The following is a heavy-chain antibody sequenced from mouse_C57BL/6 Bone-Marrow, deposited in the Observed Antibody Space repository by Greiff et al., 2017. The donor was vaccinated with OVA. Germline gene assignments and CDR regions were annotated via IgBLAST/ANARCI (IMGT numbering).Heavy chain of an antibody. Sequence: EVQLQQSGPELVKPGASVKMSCKASGYTFTDYNMHWVKQSHGKSLEWIGYINPNNGGTSYNQKFKGKATLTVNKSSSTAYMELRSLTSEESAVYYCARMSYYYGPWFAYWGQGTLVTVSA. CDR3: ARMSYYYGPWFAY. CDR1: GYTFTDYN. D-gene: IGHD1-1*01. CDR2: INPNNGGT. J-gene: IGHJ3*01. V-gene: IGHV1-22*01.